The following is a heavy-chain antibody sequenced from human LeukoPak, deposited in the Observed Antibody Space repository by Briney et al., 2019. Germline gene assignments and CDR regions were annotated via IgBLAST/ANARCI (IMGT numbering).Heavy chain of an antibody. V-gene: IGHV4-39*01. J-gene: IGHJ4*02. CDR1: GGSISSSSYY. CDR2: IYYSGST. Sequence: SETLSLTCTVSGGSISSSSYYWGWIRQPPGKGLEWIGSIYYSGSTHYNPSLKSRVTISVDTSKNQFSLKLSSVTAADTAVYYCASAVAGSIDYWGQGTLVTVSS. CDR3: ASAVAGSIDY. D-gene: IGHD6-19*01.